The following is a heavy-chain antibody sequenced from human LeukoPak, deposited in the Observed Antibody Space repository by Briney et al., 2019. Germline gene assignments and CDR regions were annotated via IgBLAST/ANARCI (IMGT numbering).Heavy chain of an antibody. CDR1: GGSISSYY. D-gene: IGHD5-24*01. CDR3: ARARDGYSNFFGY. V-gene: IGHV4-59*08. J-gene: IGHJ4*02. CDR2: IYYSGTT. Sequence: PSETLSLTCTVSGGSISSYYWSWIRQPPGKGLEWIGYIYYSGTTNYNPSLKSRVTISVDTSKNQFSLELSSVTAADTAVYFCARARDGYSNFFGYWGQGTLVSVSS.